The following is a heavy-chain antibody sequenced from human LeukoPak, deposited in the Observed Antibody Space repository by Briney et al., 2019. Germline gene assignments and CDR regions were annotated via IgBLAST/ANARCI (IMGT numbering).Heavy chain of an antibody. CDR3: ARDYDWAFDF. CDR1: GFTFSSYW. J-gene: IGHJ4*02. D-gene: IGHD3-9*01. Sequence: GGSLRLSCAASGFTFSSYWMSWVRQAPGKGLEWIAYINHNGEAIYYPDFVKGRFIISRDNAKNSLFLQMNDLRDEDTAVYYCARDYDWAFDFWGQGTRVTVSS. V-gene: IGHV3-48*02. CDR2: INHNGEAI.